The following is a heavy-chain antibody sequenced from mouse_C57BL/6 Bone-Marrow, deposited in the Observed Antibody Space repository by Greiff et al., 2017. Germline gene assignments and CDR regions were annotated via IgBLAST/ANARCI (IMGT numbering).Heavy chain of an antibody. Sequence: QVQLQQSGPELVKPGASVKLSCKASGYTFTSYDINWVKQRPGQGLEWIGWIYPRDGSTKYNEKFKGKATLTVDTSSSTAYMELHSLTSEDSAVYFFARDYGSSYWYFDVWGTGTTVTGSS. D-gene: IGHD1-1*01. V-gene: IGHV1-85*01. CDR1: GYTFTSYD. CDR3: ARDYGSSYWYFDV. J-gene: IGHJ1*03. CDR2: IYPRDGST.